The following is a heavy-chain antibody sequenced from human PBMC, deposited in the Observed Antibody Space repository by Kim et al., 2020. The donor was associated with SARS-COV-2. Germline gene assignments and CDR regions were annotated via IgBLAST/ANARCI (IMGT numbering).Heavy chain of an antibody. V-gene: IGHV3-21*01. CDR2: ISSSSSYI. CDR1: GFTFSSYS. CDR3: ARARRDGYNWEFDY. J-gene: IGHJ4*02. Sequence: GGSLRLSCAASGFTFSSYSMNWVRQAPGKGLEWVSSISSSSSYIYYADSVKGRFTISRDNAKNSLYLQMNSLRAEDTAVYYCARARRDGYNWEFDYWGQGTLVTVSS. D-gene: IGHD5-12*01.